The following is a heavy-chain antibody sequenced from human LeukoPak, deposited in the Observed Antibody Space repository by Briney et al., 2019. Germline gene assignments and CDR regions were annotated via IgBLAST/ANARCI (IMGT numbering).Heavy chain of an antibody. CDR3: ARGYAQAEVTAPDY. CDR2: IYTAGTT. J-gene: IGHJ4*02. V-gene: IGHV3-53*01. CDR1: GFIVNSYY. D-gene: IGHD1-14*01. Sequence: GGSLRLSCAASGFIVNSYYMSRFRQAPGKGLEWVSVIYTAGTTHYADSVRGRFIISRDYSKNTLNLQMNSLRAEDTAVYYCARGYAQAEVTAPDYWGQGILVTVSS.